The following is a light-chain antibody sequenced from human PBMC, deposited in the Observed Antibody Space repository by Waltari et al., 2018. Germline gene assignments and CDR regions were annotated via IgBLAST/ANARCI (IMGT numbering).Light chain of an antibody. CDR1: SKDVGATDY. J-gene: IGLJ3*02. CDR2: DVR. CDR3: TAYTTSATLV. Sequence: QSALSQPASVSGSPGQSVTISCTGTSKDVGATDYASWYQQHPGRAPKLMIYDVRQRSSGVPNRFSGARAGNTASLTISGLQTEDEADYYCTAYTTSATLVFGGGTRLTVL. V-gene: IGLV2-14*03.